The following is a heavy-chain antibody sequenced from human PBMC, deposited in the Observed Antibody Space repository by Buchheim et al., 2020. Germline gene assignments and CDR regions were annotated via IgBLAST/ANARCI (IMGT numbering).Heavy chain of an antibody. CDR3: ARGQYSSTWFVPRLSDY. CDR1: GFTFSDYT. Sequence: EVQLVESGGGLVQPGGSLRLSCAASGFTFSDYTINWVRQAPGKGLEWVSSISSTSSYIYYGDSVKGRFTVSRDNARNSVYLQMNSLRAEDAAVYYCARGQYSSTWFVPRLSDYWGQGTL. CDR2: ISSTSSYI. D-gene: IGHD6-13*01. J-gene: IGHJ4*02. V-gene: IGHV3-21*01.